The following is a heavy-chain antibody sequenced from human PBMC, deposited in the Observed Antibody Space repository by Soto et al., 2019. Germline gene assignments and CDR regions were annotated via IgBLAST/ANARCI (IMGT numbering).Heavy chain of an antibody. CDR3: ARVVVGSRLSLDY. CDR1: GGTFSSYT. D-gene: IGHD1-26*01. CDR2: ISPIFGTP. J-gene: IGHJ4*02. Sequence: QVQLVQSGAEVKKPGSSVTVSCKASGGTFSSYTISWVRQAPGQGLEWMAGISPIFGTPIYAQKFHDIVRITADDSTMTAYMEMNRQKSEDTSVYYWARVVVGSRLSLDYWCQGTLVTISS. V-gene: IGHV1-69*01.